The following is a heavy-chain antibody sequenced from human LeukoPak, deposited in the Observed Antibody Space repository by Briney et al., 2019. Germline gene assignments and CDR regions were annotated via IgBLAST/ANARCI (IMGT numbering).Heavy chain of an antibody. CDR3: ASEPDY. J-gene: IGHJ4*02. CDR1: GGSFSGYY. CDR2: INHSGST. V-gene: IGHV4-34*01. Sequence: SETLSLTCAVYGGSFSGYYWSWIRQPPGKGLEWIGEINHSGSTNYNPSLKSRVTISVDTSKNQFSLKLSSVTAADTAVYYCASEPDYWGQGTLVTVSS.